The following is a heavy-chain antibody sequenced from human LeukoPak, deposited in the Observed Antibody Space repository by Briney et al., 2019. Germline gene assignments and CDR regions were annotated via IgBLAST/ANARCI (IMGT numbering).Heavy chain of an antibody. CDR2: MNPNSGNT. V-gene: IGHV1-8*01. CDR3: AREKDQTGIVGAYVFDY. Sequence: ASVKVSCKASGYTFTSYDINWVRQATGQGLEWMGWMNPNSGNTGYAQKFQGRVTMTRNTSISTAYMELSSLRSEDTAVYYCAREKDQTGIVGAYVFDYWGQGTLVTVSS. J-gene: IGHJ4*02. CDR1: GYTFTSYD. D-gene: IGHD1-26*01.